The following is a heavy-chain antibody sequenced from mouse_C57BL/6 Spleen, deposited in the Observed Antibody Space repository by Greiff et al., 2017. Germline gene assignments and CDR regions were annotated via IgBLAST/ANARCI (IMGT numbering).Heavy chain of an antibody. Sequence: EVMLVESGGGLVKPGGSLKLSCAASGFPFSDYGMHWVRQAPEKGLEWVAYISSGSSTIYYADTVKGRFTISRDNAKNTLFLQMTSLRSEDTAMYYCAREDIDYWGQGTTLTVSS. V-gene: IGHV5-17*01. J-gene: IGHJ2*01. CDR3: AREDIDY. CDR2: ISSGSSTI. CDR1: GFPFSDYG. D-gene: IGHD3-3*01.